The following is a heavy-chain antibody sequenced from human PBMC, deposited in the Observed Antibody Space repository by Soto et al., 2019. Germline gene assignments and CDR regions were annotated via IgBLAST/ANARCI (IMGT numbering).Heavy chain of an antibody. CDR1: GGTFSRHA. D-gene: IGHD6-13*01. J-gene: IGHJ5*02. V-gene: IGHV1-69*13. Sequence: SVKVSCKSSGGTFSRHAINWVRQAPGQGLEWMGGIIPLFGTTNYAQKFKGRLTITADESTNTTYMELSSLKSEDAAVYYCARASIHGSSWYFWFDPWGQGTLVTAPQ. CDR3: ARASIHGSSWYFWFDP. CDR2: IIPLFGTT.